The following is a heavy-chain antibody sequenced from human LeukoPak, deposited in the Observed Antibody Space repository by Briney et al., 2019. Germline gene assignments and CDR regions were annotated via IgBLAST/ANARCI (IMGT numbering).Heavy chain of an antibody. CDR1: GGSISSGGYY. V-gene: IGHV4-39*01. Sequence: SETLSLTCTVSGGSISSGGYYWGWIRQPPGKGLEWIGSIYYSGSTYYDPSLKSRVTISVDTSKNQFSLKLSSVTAADTAVCYCARHGHYYDNSGYYSSFDYWGQGTLVTVSS. CDR3: ARHGHYYDNSGYYSSFDY. D-gene: IGHD3-22*01. J-gene: IGHJ4*02. CDR2: IYYSGST.